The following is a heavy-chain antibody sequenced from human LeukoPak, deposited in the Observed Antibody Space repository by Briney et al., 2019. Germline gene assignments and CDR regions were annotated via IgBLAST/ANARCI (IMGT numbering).Heavy chain of an antibody. CDR2: INHSGST. CDR3: ARGLWAPRFDC. J-gene: IGHJ4*02. V-gene: IGHV4-34*01. D-gene: IGHD1-26*01. CDR1: GGSFSGYY. Sequence: SETLSLTCAVYGGSFSGYYWSWIRQPPGKGLEWIGGINHSGSTNYNPSLKSRVTISVDTSKNQFSLKLSSVTAADTAVYFCARGLWAPRFDCWGQGTLVTVSS.